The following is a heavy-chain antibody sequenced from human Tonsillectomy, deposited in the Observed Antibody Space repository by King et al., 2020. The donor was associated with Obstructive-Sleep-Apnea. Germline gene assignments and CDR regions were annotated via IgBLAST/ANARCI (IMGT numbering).Heavy chain of an antibody. CDR2: ISSSSSYI. J-gene: IGHJ4*02. CDR3: ARTDIVATISLDY. CDR1: GFTFSSYS. V-gene: IGHV3-21*01. D-gene: IGHD5-12*01. Sequence: VQLVESGGGLVKPGGSLRLSCAASGFTFSSYSMNWFRQAPGKGLEWVSSISSSSSYIYYANSVKGRFTISRDNAKNSLYLQMNSLRAEDTAVYYCARTDIVATISLDYWGQGTLVTVSS.